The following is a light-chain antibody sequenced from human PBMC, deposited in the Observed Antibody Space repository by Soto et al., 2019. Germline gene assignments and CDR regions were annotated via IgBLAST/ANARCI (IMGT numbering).Light chain of an antibody. V-gene: IGKV1-33*01. CDR2: DAS. J-gene: IGKJ4*01. CDR1: QSIANY. Sequence: VQMTQSSSSLSASVGDRVIITCRANQSIANYLNWFQQKPGKAPKLLIYDASHLEMGAPSRFSGSGSGTDFVLTISGLQSEDFATYYCQQYEYLPLTFGGGTRV. CDR3: QQYEYLPLT.